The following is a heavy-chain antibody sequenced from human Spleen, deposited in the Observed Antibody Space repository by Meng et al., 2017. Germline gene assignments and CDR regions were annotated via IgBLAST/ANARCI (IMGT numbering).Heavy chain of an antibody. J-gene: IGHJ4*02. D-gene: IGHD2-8*02. CDR2: ISYDGSNK. V-gene: IGHV3-30-3*02. CDR1: FSSYA. Sequence: FSSYAMHWVRQAPGKGLEWVAVISYDGSNKYYADSVKGRFTISRDNSKNTLYLQMNSLRAEDTAVYSCAKDLVGSFDYWGQGTLVTVSS. CDR3: AKDLVGSFDY.